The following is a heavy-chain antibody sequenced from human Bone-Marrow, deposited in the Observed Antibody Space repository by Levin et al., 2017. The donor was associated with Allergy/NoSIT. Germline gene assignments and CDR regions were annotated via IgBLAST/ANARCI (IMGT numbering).Heavy chain of an antibody. CDR2: ISYDGSNK. V-gene: IGHV3-30*18. D-gene: IGHD5-18*01. J-gene: IGHJ4*02. CDR3: AKDRERGYSYGNQQTDY. Sequence: GGSLRLSCAASGFTFSSYGMHWVRQAPGKGLEWVAVISYDGSNKYYADSVKGRFTISRDNSKNTLYLQMNSLRAEDTAVYYCAKDRERGYSYGNQQTDYWGQGTLVTVSS. CDR1: GFTFSSYG.